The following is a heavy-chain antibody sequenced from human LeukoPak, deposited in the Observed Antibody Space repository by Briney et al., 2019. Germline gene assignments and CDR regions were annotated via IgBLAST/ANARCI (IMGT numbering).Heavy chain of an antibody. D-gene: IGHD2-21*01. CDR2: INHSGST. CDR3: ARSIVVVRVNWFDP. CDR1: GGSFSGYY. J-gene: IGHJ5*02. Sequence: SETLSLTCAVYGGSFSGYYWSWIRQPPGKGLEWIGEINHSGSTNYNPSLKCRVTISVDTSKNQFSLKLSSVAAADTAVYYCARSIVVVRVNWFDPWGQGTLVTVSS. V-gene: IGHV4-34*01.